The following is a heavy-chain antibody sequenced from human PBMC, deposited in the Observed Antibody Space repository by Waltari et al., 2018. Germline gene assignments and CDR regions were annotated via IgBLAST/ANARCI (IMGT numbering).Heavy chain of an antibody. CDR1: GFTFSSYG. D-gene: IGHD6-19*01. CDR2: IRYDGSNK. Sequence: QVQLVESGGGVVQPGGSLRLSCAASGFTFSSYGMHWVRQAPGKGLEWVAFIRYDGSNKYYADSVKGRFTISRDNSKNTLYLQMNSLRAEDTAVYYCAKGTEYSSGWIDYWGQGTLVTVSS. CDR3: AKGTEYSSGWIDY. J-gene: IGHJ4*02. V-gene: IGHV3-30*02.